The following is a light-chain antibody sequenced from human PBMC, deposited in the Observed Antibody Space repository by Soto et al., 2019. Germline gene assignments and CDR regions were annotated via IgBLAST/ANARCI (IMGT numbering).Light chain of an antibody. V-gene: IGKV3-20*01. J-gene: IGKJ1*01. CDR1: QSLSNNY. Sequence: EIVLTQSPGTLSLSPGERAILSYRASQSLSNNYLAWYQQKPGQAPRLVIYGASSRATGIPERFSASGSGTDFTLTISRLEPEDFAVYYCQQYISSPLTFGQGTKVDI. CDR3: QQYISSPLT. CDR2: GAS.